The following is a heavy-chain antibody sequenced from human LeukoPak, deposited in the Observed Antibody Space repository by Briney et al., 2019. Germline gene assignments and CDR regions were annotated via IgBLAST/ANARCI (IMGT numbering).Heavy chain of an antibody. CDR3: ARKGCTGDCYILDY. Sequence: WASVRVSCRASGYTFNTYGINWVRQAPGHGLEWMGWINTDSGNTNYAQNLQGRVTMTRDTSTGTAYMELESLTSDDTAVYYCARKGCTGDCYILDYWGQGTLVTVSS. J-gene: IGHJ4*02. V-gene: IGHV1-18*01. D-gene: IGHD2-21*02. CDR1: GYTFNTYG. CDR2: INTDSGNT.